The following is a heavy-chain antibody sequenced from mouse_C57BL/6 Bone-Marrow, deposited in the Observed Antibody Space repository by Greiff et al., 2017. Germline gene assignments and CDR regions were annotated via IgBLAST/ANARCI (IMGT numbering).Heavy chain of an antibody. V-gene: IGHV8-8*01. CDR3: ARYGNYDWFAY. Sequence: QVTLKESGPGILQPSQTLSLTCSFSGFSLSTFGMGVGWIRQPSGKGLEWLAHIWWGDDKYYNPALKSRLPISKETSKNQVFLKIAKVDTADTATYYGARYGNYDWFAYWGQGTLVTVSA. D-gene: IGHD2-1*01. CDR1: GFSLSTFGMG. J-gene: IGHJ3*01. CDR2: IWWGDDK.